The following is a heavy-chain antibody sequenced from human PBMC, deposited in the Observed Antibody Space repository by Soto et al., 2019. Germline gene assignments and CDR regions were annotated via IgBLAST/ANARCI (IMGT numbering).Heavy chain of an antibody. J-gene: IGHJ4*02. D-gene: IGHD3-3*01. V-gene: IGHV4-34*01. CDR1: DGSISGFY. Sequence: SVTMPVSNTVYDGSISGFYWSRISQPPGKGLEWIGEINHSGSTNYNPSLKSRVTISVDTSKNQFSLKLSSVTAEDTAVYYCVKDPDYDLWTGFRTTFDSWGQGTLVTLPS. CDR3: VKDPDYDLWTGFRTTFDS. CDR2: INHSGST.